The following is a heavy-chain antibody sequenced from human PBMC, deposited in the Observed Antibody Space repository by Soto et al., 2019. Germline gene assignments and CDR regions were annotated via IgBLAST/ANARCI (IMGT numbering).Heavy chain of an antibody. V-gene: IGHV4-31*03. Sequence: PSETLSLTCTVSGGSISSGGYYWSSIRQHPGKGLEWIGYIYYSGSTYYNPSLKSRVTISVDTSKNQFSLKLSSVTAADTAVYYCARKSPYGSGSYFDYWGQGTLVTVSS. CDR3: ARKSPYGSGSYFDY. J-gene: IGHJ4*02. CDR1: GGSISSGGYY. D-gene: IGHD3-10*01. CDR2: IYYSGST.